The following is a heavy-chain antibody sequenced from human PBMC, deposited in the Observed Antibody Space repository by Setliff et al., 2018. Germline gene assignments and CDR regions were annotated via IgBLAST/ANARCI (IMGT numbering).Heavy chain of an antibody. Sequence: PSETLSLTCTVSGGSVGSDFSYWTWIRQPAGKGLEWIGQIYTSWSTNYNPSLKSRVTISLDASKNQFSLRLTSVTAADTAVYYCARVTGFFYVGAWGKGTTVTVSS. CDR2: IYTSWST. J-gene: IGHJ6*03. D-gene: IGHD3-3*01. V-gene: IGHV4-61*09. CDR1: GGSVGSDFSY. CDR3: ARVTGFFYVGA.